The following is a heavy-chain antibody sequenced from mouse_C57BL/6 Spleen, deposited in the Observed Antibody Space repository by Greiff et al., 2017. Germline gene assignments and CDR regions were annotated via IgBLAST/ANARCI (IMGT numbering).Heavy chain of an antibody. CDR3: ARRIYDYDEAWFAY. CDR1: GYTFTSYW. CDR2: IYPGSGST. D-gene: IGHD2-4*01. J-gene: IGHJ3*01. V-gene: IGHV1-55*01. Sequence: VQLQQPGAELVKPGASVKMSCKASGYTFTSYWITWVKQRPGQGLEWIGDIYPGSGSTNYNEKFKSKATLTVDTSSSTAYMQLSSLTSEDSAVYYCARRIYDYDEAWFAYWGQGTLVTVSA.